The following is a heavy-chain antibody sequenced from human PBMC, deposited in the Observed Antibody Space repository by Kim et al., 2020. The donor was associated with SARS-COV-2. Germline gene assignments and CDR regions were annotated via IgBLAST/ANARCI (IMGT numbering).Heavy chain of an antibody. D-gene: IGHD3-22*01. CDR2: SRNKADSYTT. CDR3: TRGYDTCGYLQY. J-gene: IGHJ4*02. Sequence: GGSLRLSCAASGFSFSDYYMDWVRQAPGKGLEWVGRSRNKADSYTTEYAASVKGRFTISRDDSKNSVYLQMNSLKTEDTAVYYCTRGYDTCGYLQYWGQGTLVTVSS. V-gene: IGHV3-72*01. CDR1: GFSFSDYY.